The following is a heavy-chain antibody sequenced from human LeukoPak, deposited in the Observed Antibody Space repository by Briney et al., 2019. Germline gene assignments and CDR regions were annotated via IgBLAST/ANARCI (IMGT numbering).Heavy chain of an antibody. D-gene: IGHD4/OR15-4a*01. CDR2: IYYSGST. CDR3: ARRRVLPPAYYFDN. V-gene: IGHV4-59*01. J-gene: IGHJ4*02. Sequence: PSETLSLTCTVSGGSISSYYWSWIRQPPGKGLEWIGYIYYSGSTNYNPSLKSRVTISVDTSKNQFSLKLSSVTAADTAVYYCARRRVLPPAYYFDNWGQGTLVTVSS. CDR1: GGSISSYY.